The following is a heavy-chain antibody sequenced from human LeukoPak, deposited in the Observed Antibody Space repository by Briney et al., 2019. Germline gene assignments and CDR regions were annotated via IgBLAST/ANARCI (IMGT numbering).Heavy chain of an antibody. J-gene: IGHJ4*02. CDR2: IGHDGTKI. D-gene: IGHD3-16*01. CDR3: AKDHVTWGNRYFDH. CDR1: GFTFSTYG. V-gene: IGHV3-30*02. Sequence: RGSLRLSCAASGFTFSTYGMHWVRQAPGKGLEWVAFIGHDGTKIYYADSVQGRFTISRDNSKNTLYLEMNSLSGEDTALYYCAKDHVTWGNRYFDHWGQGTPGAVCS.